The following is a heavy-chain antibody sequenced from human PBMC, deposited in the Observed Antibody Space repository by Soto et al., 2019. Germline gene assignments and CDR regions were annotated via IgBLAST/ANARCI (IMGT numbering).Heavy chain of an antibody. CDR3: ARGGFPSGSYYNVIYYYGMDV. CDR2: IWYDGSNK. J-gene: IGHJ6*02. Sequence: GGSLRLSCAASGFTFSSYGMHWVRQAPGKGLEWVAVIWYDGSNKYYADSVKGRFTISRDNSKNTLYLQMNSLRAEDTAVYYCARGGFPSGSYYNVIYYYGMDVWGQGTTVTVSS. V-gene: IGHV3-33*01. CDR1: GFTFSSYG. D-gene: IGHD3-10*01.